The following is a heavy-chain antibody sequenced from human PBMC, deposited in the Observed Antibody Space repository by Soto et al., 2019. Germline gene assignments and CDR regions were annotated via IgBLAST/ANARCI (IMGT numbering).Heavy chain of an antibody. CDR3: ADLSRYCTSSNCD. CDR1: GFTFSSYS. CDR2: IGTSAST. J-gene: IGHJ4*02. D-gene: IGHD2-2*01. V-gene: IGHV3-23*01. Sequence: DVRLLKSGGGLVQPGGSLSLSCAASGFTFSSYSLSWVRQAPGKGLEWVSTIGTSASTYYGDSVRGRFTISRDNSRNTLYLQMNSLRAEDTAVYYCADLSRYCTSSNCDWGQGTLVTVSS.